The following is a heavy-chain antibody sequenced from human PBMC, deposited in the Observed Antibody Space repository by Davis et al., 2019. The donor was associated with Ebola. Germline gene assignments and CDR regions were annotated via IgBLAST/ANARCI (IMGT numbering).Heavy chain of an antibody. CDR3: ARDRYYYGMDV. CDR2: IYYSGST. CDR1: GGSISSYY. J-gene: IGHJ6*02. V-gene: IGHV4-59*01. Sequence: SETLSLTCTVSGGSISSYYWNWIRQPPGKGLEWIGYIYYSGSTNYNPSLKSRVTISVDTSKNQFSLKLSSVTAADTAVYYCARDRYYYGMDVWGQGTTVTVSS.